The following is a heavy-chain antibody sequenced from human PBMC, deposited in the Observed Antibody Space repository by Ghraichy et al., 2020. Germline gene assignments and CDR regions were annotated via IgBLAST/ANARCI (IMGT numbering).Heavy chain of an antibody. V-gene: IGHV3-74*01. Sequence: GGSLRLSCVASGFTFSNHLVHWVRQAPGKGLVWVSRVYSDGSRIGYADSVRGRFTISRDNAKNTLYLQMNSLRAEDTAIYYCARDGLYGCVWDDAFEIWGQGTMVTVCS. CDR3: ARDGLYGCVWDDAFEI. J-gene: IGHJ3*02. D-gene: IGHD5/OR15-5a*01. CDR2: VYSDGSRI. CDR1: GFTFSNHL.